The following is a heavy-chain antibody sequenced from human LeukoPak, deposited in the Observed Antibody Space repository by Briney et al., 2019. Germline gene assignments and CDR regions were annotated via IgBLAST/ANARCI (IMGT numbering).Heavy chain of an antibody. CDR1: GGSISSGGYY. Sequence: SETLSLTCTVSGGSISSGGYYWSWIRQHPGKGLEWIGYIYYSGSTYYNPSLKSRVTISVDTSKNQFSLKLSSVTAADTAVYYCARTDQLYTTTVTTVWFDPWGQGTLVTVSS. D-gene: IGHD4-17*01. J-gene: IGHJ5*02. CDR3: ARTDQLYTTTVTTVWFDP. V-gene: IGHV4-31*03. CDR2: IYYSGST.